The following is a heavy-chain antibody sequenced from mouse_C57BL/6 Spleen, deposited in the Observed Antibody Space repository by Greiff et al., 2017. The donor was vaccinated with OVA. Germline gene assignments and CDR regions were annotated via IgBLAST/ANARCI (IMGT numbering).Heavy chain of an antibody. CDR3: ARQLGRYFDV. V-gene: IGHV5-6*01. CDR1: GFTFSSYG. Sequence: EVQLQQSGGDLVKPGGSLKLSCAASGFTFSSYGMSWVRQTPDKGLEWVATISSGGSYTYYPDSVKGRFTISRDNAKNTLYLQMSSLKSEDTAMYYCARQLGRYFDVWGTGTTVTVSS. D-gene: IGHD4-1*01. CDR2: ISSGGSYT. J-gene: IGHJ1*03.